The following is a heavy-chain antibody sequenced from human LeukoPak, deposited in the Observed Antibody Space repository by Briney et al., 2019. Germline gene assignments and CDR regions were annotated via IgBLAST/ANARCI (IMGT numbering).Heavy chain of an antibody. V-gene: IGHV3-48*01. J-gene: IGHJ5*02. CDR2: ISSSSSTI. D-gene: IGHD3-9*01. CDR3: ARDLGYFDWFVV. CDR1: GFTFSSYS. Sequence: GGSLRLSSAASGFTFSSYSMNWVRQAPGKGLEWVSYISSSSSTIYYADSVKGRFTISRDNAKNSLYLQMNSLRAEDTAVYYCARDLGYFDWFVVWGQGTLVTVSS.